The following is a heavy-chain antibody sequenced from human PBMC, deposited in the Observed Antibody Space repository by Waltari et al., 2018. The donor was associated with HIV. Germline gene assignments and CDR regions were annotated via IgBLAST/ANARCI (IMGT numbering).Heavy chain of an antibody. CDR3: ARRQRYYSSEQSRYFYFGMDV. Sequence: EVKLVESGGNLTRPGGSLRLSCVGPGFIVSVNYMSWAGPAPGKGPEWVSVLYSSGYGLNGGYVKGVFTIFRNKTKNTMYLQMNNLRGEDTEVYYCARRQRYYSSEQSRYFYFGMDVWGQGTTVTVSS. CDR2: LYSSGYG. CDR1: GFIVSVNY. V-gene: IGHV3-53*01. J-gene: IGHJ6*02. D-gene: IGHD2-21*01.